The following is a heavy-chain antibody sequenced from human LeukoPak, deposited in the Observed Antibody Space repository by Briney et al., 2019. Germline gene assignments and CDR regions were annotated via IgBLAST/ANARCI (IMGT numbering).Heavy chain of an antibody. Sequence: GGSLRLSCAASGVTFSSYAMHWVRQAPGKGLEWVAVISYDGSNKYYADSVKGRFTISRDNSKNTLYLQMNSLRAEDTAVYYCASSVVVPADWFDPWGQGTLVTVSS. CDR1: GVTFSSYA. D-gene: IGHD2-2*01. V-gene: IGHV3-30-3*01. CDR2: ISYDGSNK. J-gene: IGHJ5*02. CDR3: ASSVVVPADWFDP.